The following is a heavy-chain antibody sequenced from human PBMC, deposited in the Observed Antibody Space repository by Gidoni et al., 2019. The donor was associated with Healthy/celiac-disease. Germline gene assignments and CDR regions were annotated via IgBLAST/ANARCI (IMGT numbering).Heavy chain of an antibody. V-gene: IGHV3-64*01. CDR2: IRSNGVST. J-gene: IGHJ4*02. D-gene: IGHD2-15*01. CDR1: GFTFSSYA. CDR3: ARGERGRGVVAAHFDY. Sequence: EVQLVESGGGLVQPGGSLRLSCAASGFTFSSYAMHWVRQAPGKGLEYVSAIRSNGVSTYYANSVKGRFTISRDNSKNTLYLQMGSLRAEDMAVYYCARGERGRGVVAAHFDYWGQGTLVTVSS.